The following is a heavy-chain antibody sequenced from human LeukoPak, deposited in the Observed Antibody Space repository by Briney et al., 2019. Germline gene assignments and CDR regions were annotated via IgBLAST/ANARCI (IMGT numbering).Heavy chain of an antibody. CDR3: ARVEDYDFWSGFDY. D-gene: IGHD3-3*01. CDR2: IKQDGSEK. V-gene: IGHV3-7*01. Sequence: GGSLRLSCTASGLTLSPYWMSWVRQAPGKGLEWVANIKQDGSEKYYMDSVKGRFTISRDNTKNSLYLQMNSLRAEDTAVYYCARVEDYDFWSGFDYWGQGTLVTVSS. J-gene: IGHJ4*02. CDR1: GLTLSPYW.